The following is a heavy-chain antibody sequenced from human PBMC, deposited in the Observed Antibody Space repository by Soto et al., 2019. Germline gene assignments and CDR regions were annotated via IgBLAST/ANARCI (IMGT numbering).Heavy chain of an antibody. CDR1: GGSFSGYY. J-gene: IGHJ4*02. V-gene: IGHV4-34*01. Sequence: QVQLQQWGAGLLKPSETLSLTCAVYGGSFSGYYWSWIRQPPGKGLEWIGEINHSGSTNYNPSLKSRVTISVDTSKNQISLKLSSVTAADTAVYDCARSYSSSSPLYFDYWGQGTLVTVSS. D-gene: IGHD6-6*01. CDR3: ARSYSSSSPLYFDY. CDR2: INHSGST.